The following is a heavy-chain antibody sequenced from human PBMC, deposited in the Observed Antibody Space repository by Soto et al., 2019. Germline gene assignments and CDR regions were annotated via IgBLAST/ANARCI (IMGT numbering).Heavy chain of an antibody. J-gene: IGHJ5*02. CDR1: RDTFTSYY. Sequence: ASVKVSCKAPRDTFTSYYINWVRQAPGQGLEWMGVINPHGGSTAYAQKFKGRVTLTRDTSASTVYMEVSSLTSEDTAMYYCARSSGGIFGIIVDGTNCFAPWGQGTLVTVSS. CDR3: ARSSGGIFGIIVDGTNCFAP. V-gene: IGHV1-46*01. D-gene: IGHD3-3*01. CDR2: INPHGGST.